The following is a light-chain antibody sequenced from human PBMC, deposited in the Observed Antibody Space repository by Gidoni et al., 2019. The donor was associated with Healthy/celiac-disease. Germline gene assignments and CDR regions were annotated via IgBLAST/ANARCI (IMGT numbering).Light chain of an antibody. CDR2: GAS. CDR1: QSFSRSY. J-gene: IGKJ1*01. V-gene: IGKV3-20*01. CDR3: QQYGSSPWT. Sequence: EIVLTQSPGTLSLSPGERATLSCRASQSFSRSYLAWDQQKPCQAPRLLIYGASSRATGIPDRFRGSGSGTDFTLTISRLEPEDFAVYYCQQYGSSPWTFGQGTKVEIK.